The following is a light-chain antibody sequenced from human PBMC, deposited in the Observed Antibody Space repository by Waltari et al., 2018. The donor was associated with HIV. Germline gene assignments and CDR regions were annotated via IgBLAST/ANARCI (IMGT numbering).Light chain of an antibody. V-gene: IGLV2-23*02. CDR3: CSYEGSSTSV. CDR1: SSDVGSYNL. J-gene: IGLJ2*01. CDR2: EVS. Sequence: QSALTQPASVSGSPGQSITISCTGTSSDVGSYNLVSWYQQHPGKAPKLMIYEVSKRPSGVSNRFSGSKSGNTASLTISGLQAEDEADYYCCSYEGSSTSVFGGGTKLTVL.